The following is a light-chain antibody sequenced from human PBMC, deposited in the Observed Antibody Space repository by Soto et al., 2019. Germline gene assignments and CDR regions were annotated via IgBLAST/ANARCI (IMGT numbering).Light chain of an antibody. J-gene: IGKJ2*01. V-gene: IGKV3-11*01. Sequence: EIVLTQSPATLSLSPGERATLSCRTSQSVSTYLAWYQQKPGQAPQLLIYDASNRASGIPARFGGSGYGTDFTLTISSLEPEDFAVYYCLQRSSWPRTFGQGTKLEIK. CDR1: QSVSTY. CDR3: LQRSSWPRT. CDR2: DAS.